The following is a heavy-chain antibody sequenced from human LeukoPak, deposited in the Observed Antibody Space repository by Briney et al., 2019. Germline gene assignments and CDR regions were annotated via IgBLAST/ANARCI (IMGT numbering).Heavy chain of an antibody. Sequence: ASVKVSYKASGYTLTRHYLHWVRQAPGQGLEWMGWINPNTGATTYAQRFQGRVTLTRNTSISTAYMDLSRLRPDDTAVYYGASVGVVADYGLDLWGQGTTITVSS. CDR1: GYTLTRHY. J-gene: IGHJ6*02. CDR3: ASVGVVADYGLDL. V-gene: IGHV1-2*02. CDR2: INPNTGAT. D-gene: IGHD2-15*01.